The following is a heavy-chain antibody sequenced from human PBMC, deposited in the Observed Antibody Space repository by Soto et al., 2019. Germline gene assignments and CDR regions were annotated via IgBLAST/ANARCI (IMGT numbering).Heavy chain of an antibody. CDR2: ISSSSSYI. V-gene: IGHV3-21*01. D-gene: IGHD5-12*01. Sequence: EVQLVESGGGLVKPGGSLRLSCAASGFTFSSYSMNWVRQAPGKGLEWVSSISSSSSYIYYADSVKGRFTISRDNAKNSLYLQMNSLRAEDTAVYYCARDGDSGYDSVDGDYWGQGTLVTVSS. J-gene: IGHJ4*02. CDR3: ARDGDSGYDSVDGDY. CDR1: GFTFSSYS.